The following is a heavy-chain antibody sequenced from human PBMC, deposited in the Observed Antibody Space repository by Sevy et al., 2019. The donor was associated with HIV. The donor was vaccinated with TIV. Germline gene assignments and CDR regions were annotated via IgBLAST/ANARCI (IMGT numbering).Heavy chain of an antibody. V-gene: IGHV3-33*01. D-gene: IGHD2-8*01. J-gene: IGHJ4*01. CDR1: GFTFSSYG. Sequence: GGSLRLSCAVSGFTFSSYGMHWVRQAPGKGLEWVAGIWYDESNKYYADSVKGRFTISRDTSKNPLYLQMNSLRAEGTAVTYWAGDGEYCTKGVCSWGLFDYWGQGTLVTVSS. CDR3: AGDGEYCTKGVCSWGLFDY. CDR2: IWYDESNK.